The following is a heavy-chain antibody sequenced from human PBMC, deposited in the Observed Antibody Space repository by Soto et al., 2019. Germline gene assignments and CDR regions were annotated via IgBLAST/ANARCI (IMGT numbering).Heavy chain of an antibody. D-gene: IGHD3-16*01. Sequence: QVQLQESGPGLVKPSETLSLTCTVSGGSVNSGSYYWNWIRQPPGKGLEWLGYVFYSGNSNYKTSVRSRVAISVDTSKNQFFLRLSSVTAADTAVYYCVRSYTLMVAALGEWGQGTLVTVSS. CDR2: VFYSGNS. V-gene: IGHV4-61*01. J-gene: IGHJ1*01. CDR3: VRSYTLMVAALGE. CDR1: GGSVNSGSYY.